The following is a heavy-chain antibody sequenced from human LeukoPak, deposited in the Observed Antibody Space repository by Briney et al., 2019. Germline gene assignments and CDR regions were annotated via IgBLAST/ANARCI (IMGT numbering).Heavy chain of an antibody. CDR3: AKPISGGLAVTADWFHP. Sequence: PGGSLRLSCAASGFTVSSNYMSWVRQAPGKGLEWGSVIYSGGSTYYAAHVRGRFTISRDNSKNTLYLQLNTLRADDTATYYCAKPISGGLAVTADWFHPWGQGTLVVVSS. V-gene: IGHV3-53*01. J-gene: IGHJ5*01. CDR2: IYSGGST. CDR1: GFTVSSNY. D-gene: IGHD6-19*01.